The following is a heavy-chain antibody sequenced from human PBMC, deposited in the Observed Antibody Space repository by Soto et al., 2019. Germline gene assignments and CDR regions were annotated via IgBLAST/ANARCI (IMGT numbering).Heavy chain of an antibody. CDR1: GGSLSGYY. V-gene: IGHV4-34*01. Sequence: PSETLSLTCAVYGGSLSGYYWSWIRQPPGKGLEWIGEINHSGSTNYNPSLKSRVTISVDTSKNQFSLKLSSVTAADTAVYYCARGVRSSCWLNWGQGTLVTVSS. CDR3: ARGVRSSCWLN. CDR2: INHSGST. D-gene: IGHD6-19*01. J-gene: IGHJ4*02.